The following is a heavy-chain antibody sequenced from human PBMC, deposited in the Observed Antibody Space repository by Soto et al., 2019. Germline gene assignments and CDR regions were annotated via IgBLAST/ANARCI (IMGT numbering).Heavy chain of an antibody. J-gene: IGHJ4*02. D-gene: IGHD3-10*01. Sequence: ASVKVSCKASGYTFTSYGISWVRQAPGQGLEWMGWISAYNGNTNYAQKLQGRVTMATDTSTSTAYMELRSLRSDDTAMYYRARGHRRWPYYYGSGSSDYWGQGTLVTVSS. CDR1: GYTFTSYG. V-gene: IGHV1-18*01. CDR2: ISAYNGNT. CDR3: ARGHRRWPYYYGSGSSDY.